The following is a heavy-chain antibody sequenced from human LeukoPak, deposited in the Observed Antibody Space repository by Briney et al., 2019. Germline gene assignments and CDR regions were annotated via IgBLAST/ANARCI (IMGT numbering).Heavy chain of an antibody. CDR2: IYNSGST. Sequence: SETLSLTCIVSGGSMNSNYWNWIRQPPGKGLEWIGYIYNSGSTDYNPSLKSRVTISVDTSKNQVSLKLSSVTAADTAVYYCARSEGYCGGGSCYYFDYWGRGILVTVSS. J-gene: IGHJ4*02. V-gene: IGHV4-59*08. CDR1: GGSMNSNY. CDR3: ARSEGYCGGGSCYYFDY. D-gene: IGHD2-15*01.